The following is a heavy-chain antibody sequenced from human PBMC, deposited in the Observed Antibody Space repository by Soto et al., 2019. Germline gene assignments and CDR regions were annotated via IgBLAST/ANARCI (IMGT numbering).Heavy chain of an antibody. CDR3: TRANGPAAIGHFHYGMDV. D-gene: IGHD2-2*02. J-gene: IGHJ6*02. Sequence: GGSLRLSCVASGFSFRSYWMHWVRQAPGKGLVWVSRVNSDGSGTSYADSVEGRLTISRDNAKDTLYLQMNSLRAEDTAVYYCTRANGPAAIGHFHYGMDVWGQGTTVTVSS. CDR1: GFSFRSYW. CDR2: VNSDGSGT. V-gene: IGHV3-74*01.